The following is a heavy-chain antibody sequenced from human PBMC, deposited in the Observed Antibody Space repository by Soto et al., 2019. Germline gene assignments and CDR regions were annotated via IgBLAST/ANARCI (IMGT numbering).Heavy chain of an antibody. D-gene: IGHD3-16*01. CDR3: ARDLIYH. CDR2: INPNSGGT. Sequence: ASVKVSCKASVCAFSSYAISWVRQAPGQGLEWMGWINPNSGGTNYAQKFQGRVTMTRDTSISTAYMELSRLRSDDTAVYYCARDLIYHWGQGTLVTVSS. CDR1: VCAFSSYA. J-gene: IGHJ5*02. V-gene: IGHV1-2*02.